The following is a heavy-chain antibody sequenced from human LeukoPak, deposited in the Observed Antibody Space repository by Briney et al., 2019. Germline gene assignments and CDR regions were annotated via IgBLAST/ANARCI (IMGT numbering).Heavy chain of an antibody. CDR1: GFTLSSYA. J-gene: IGHJ4*02. Sequence: PGGSLRLSCAASGFTLSSYAMSWVRQAPGKGLEWVSAISGSGGSTYYADSVKGRFTISRDNSKNTLYLQMNSLRAEDTAVYYCATSTGYYYYFDYWGQGTLVTVSS. D-gene: IGHD3-9*01. CDR3: ATSTGYYYYFDY. CDR2: ISGSGGST. V-gene: IGHV3-23*01.